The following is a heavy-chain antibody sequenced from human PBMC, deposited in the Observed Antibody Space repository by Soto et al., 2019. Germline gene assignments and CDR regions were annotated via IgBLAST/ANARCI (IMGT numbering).Heavy chain of an antibody. V-gene: IGHV5-10-1*01. Sequence: AGESLKISCKGSGYSFTSYWISWVRQMPGKGLEWMGRIDPSGSYTNYSPSFRGHVTISADKSISTAYLQWSSLKASDTAMYSCASSAPAGYYSGMDVWGQGTTVTVSS. CDR3: ASSAPAGYYSGMDV. CDR2: IDPSGSYT. CDR1: GYSFTSYW. J-gene: IGHJ6*02.